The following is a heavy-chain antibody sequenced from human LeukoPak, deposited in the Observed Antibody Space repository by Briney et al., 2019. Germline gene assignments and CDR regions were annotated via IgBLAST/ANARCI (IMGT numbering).Heavy chain of an antibody. CDR1: GYTFTGYH. CDR3: ARGSGIVEAARHGNDY. CDR2: MNPNSGGT. V-gene: IGHV1-2*02. Sequence: GASVKVSCKASGYTFTGYHMHWMRQAPGQGLECMGSMNPNSGGTQYVQKFQGRVTMTRDTSISTAYMEVSSLRFDDTAVYYCARGSGIVEAARHGNDYWGQGTLVTVSS. J-gene: IGHJ4*02. D-gene: IGHD6-6*01.